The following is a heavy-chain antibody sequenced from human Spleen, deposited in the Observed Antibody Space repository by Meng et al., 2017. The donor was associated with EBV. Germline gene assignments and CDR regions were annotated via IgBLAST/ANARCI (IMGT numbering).Heavy chain of an antibody. J-gene: IGHJ4*02. CDR2: INHSGST. CDR3: AGSRHQLLPSG. D-gene: IGHD2-2*01. Sequence: GQLREGGGGLLKPSETLSLTCGVYGGSFSDYYWSWIRQPPGKGLEWIGEINHSGSTNYNPSLKSRVTMSVDTSKNQFSLNLRSVTAADTAVYYCAGSRHQLLPSGWGQGTLVTVSS. V-gene: IGHV4-34*01. CDR1: GGSFSDYY.